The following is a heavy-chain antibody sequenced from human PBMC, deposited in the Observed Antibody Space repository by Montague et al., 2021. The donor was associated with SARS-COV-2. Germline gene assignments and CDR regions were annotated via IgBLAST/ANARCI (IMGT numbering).Heavy chain of an antibody. CDR2: VDYRGNT. J-gene: IGHJ4*02. Sequence: SETRSLTCTVTGGPISGSSDYWGWIRQSPGKGLEWIASVDYRGNTYYSPSLKSRLTLSVDTSKNQFSLKLNSVTATDTALYYCARREYSYGWGDWGQGTLVTVSS. D-gene: IGHD5-18*01. V-gene: IGHV4-39*01. CDR1: GGPISGSSDY. CDR3: ARREYSYGWGD.